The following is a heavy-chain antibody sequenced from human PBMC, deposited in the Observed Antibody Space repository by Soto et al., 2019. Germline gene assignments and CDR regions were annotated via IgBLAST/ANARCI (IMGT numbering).Heavy chain of an antibody. J-gene: IGHJ5*02. Sequence: ASVKVSCKASGYTFTSYGISWVRQAPGQGLEWMGWISAYNGNTNYAQKLQGRVTMTTDTSTSTAYMELRSLRSDDTAVYYCARDYDFWRGYPPNRFDPWGQGTLVTVSS. CDR1: GYTFTSYG. CDR3: ARDYDFWRGYPPNRFDP. D-gene: IGHD3-3*01. CDR2: ISAYNGNT. V-gene: IGHV1-18*01.